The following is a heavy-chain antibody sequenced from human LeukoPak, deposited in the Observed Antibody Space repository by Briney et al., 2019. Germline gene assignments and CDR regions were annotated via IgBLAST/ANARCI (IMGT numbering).Heavy chain of an antibody. J-gene: IGHJ4*02. CDR1: GYTFTGYY. Sequence: GASVKVSCKASGYTFTGYYMHWVRQAPGRGLEWMGWINPNSGGTNYAQKFQGRVTMTRDTSISTAYMELSRLRSDDTAVYYCARSHYYGSGSGGYWGQGTLVTVSS. CDR3: ARSHYYGSGSGGY. D-gene: IGHD3-10*01. CDR2: INPNSGGT. V-gene: IGHV1-2*02.